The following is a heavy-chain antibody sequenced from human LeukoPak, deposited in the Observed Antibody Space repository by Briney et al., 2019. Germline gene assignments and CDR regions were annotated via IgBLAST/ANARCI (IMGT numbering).Heavy chain of an antibody. CDR3: ARDPPSIASYYYYGMDV. CDR1: GYTFTSYG. Sequence: ASVKVSCKASGYTFTSYGISWVRQAPGQGLEWMGWISAYNGNTNYAQKLQGRVTTTTDTSTSTAYMELRSLRSDDTAVYYCARDPPSIASYYYYGMDVWGQGTTVTVSS. CDR2: ISAYNGNT. D-gene: IGHD6-6*01. V-gene: IGHV1-18*01. J-gene: IGHJ6*02.